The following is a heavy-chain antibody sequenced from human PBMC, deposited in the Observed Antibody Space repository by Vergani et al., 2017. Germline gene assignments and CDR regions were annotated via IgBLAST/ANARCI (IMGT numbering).Heavy chain of an antibody. CDR3: ARAVVPAAIAY. D-gene: IGHD2-2*01. J-gene: IGHJ4*02. CDR2: ISSSSSYI. V-gene: IGHV3-21*01. CDR1: GFTFSSHS. Sequence: EVQLVESGGGLVKPGGSLRLSCAASGFTFSSHSMNWVRQAPGKGLEWVSSISSSSSYIYYADSVKGRFTISRDNAKNSLYLQMNSLRAEDTAVYYCARAVVPAAIAYWGQGTLVTVSS.